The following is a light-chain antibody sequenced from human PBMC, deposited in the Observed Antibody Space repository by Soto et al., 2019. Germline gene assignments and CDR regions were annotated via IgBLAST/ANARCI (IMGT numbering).Light chain of an antibody. J-gene: IGKJ5*01. CDR3: QQYNSYTIT. CDR2: DAS. CDR1: QSISSW. Sequence: DIQMTQSPSTLSASVGDRVTITCRASQSISSWLAWYQQKPGKAPKLLIYDASNLESGVPSRFSGSGSGTEFTLTISSLQHDDFATYYCQQYNSYTITFGQGTRLEIK. V-gene: IGKV1-5*01.